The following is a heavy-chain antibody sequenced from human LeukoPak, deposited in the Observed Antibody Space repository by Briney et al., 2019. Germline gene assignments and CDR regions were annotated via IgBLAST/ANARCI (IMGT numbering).Heavy chain of an antibody. J-gene: IGHJ4*02. D-gene: IGHD3-3*01. Sequence: PSETLSLTCAVYGGSFSGHYWTWIRQPPGKGLEWIGYIYYSGSTNYNPSLKSRVTISVDTSKNQFSLKLSSVTAADTAVYYCASVRNYDFWSGYYNFDYWGQGTLVTVSS. CDR1: GGSFSGHY. CDR3: ASVRNYDFWSGYYNFDY. V-gene: IGHV4-59*11. CDR2: IYYSGST.